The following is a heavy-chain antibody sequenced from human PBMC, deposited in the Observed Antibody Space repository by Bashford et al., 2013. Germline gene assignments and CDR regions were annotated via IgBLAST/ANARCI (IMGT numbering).Heavy chain of an antibody. CDR1: GLTFNNAW. Sequence: GSLRLSCAVSGLTFNNAWLTWVRQAPGKGLEWVGRFKSKTDGGTTDYAAPVKGRFTISGDDSTNTLFLQMNSLKADDTAVYYCTTAPDYWGQGTLVTVSS. CDR3: TTAPDY. V-gene: IGHV3-15*01. CDR2: FKSKTDGGTT. J-gene: IGHJ4*02.